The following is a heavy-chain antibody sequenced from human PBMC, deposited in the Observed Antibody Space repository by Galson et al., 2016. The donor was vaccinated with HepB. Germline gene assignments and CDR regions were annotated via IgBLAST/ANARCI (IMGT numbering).Heavy chain of an antibody. Sequence: SVKVSCKASGYTFTRYTMHWVRQAPGQRLEWMGWINPGNGNTKYSQNFQGRVTFTRDTSATIFYMELSSLRSEDTAIYYRVRGGGTYHFDYWGQGPLVTVSS. CDR1: GYTFTRYT. V-gene: IGHV1-3*01. J-gene: IGHJ4*02. CDR2: INPGNGNT. D-gene: IGHD3-16*02. CDR3: VRGGGTYHFDY.